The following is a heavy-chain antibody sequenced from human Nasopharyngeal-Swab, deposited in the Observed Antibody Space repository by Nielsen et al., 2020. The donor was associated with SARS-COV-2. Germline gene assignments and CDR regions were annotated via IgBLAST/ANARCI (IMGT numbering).Heavy chain of an antibody. CDR2: ISGSGGST. CDR3: AKYYGDYPYYYYYMDV. D-gene: IGHD4-17*01. CDR1: GFTFSSYT. V-gene: IGHV3-23*01. Sequence: GGSLRLSCGASGFTFSSYTMSWVRQAPGKGLEWVSAISGSGGSTYYADSVKGRFTISRDNSKNTLYLQMNSLRAEDTAVYYCAKYYGDYPYYYYYMDVWGKGTTVTVSS. J-gene: IGHJ6*03.